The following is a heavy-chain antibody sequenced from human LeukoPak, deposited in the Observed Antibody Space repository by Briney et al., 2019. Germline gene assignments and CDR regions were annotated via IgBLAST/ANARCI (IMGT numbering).Heavy chain of an antibody. CDR1: GFTFSSYA. CDR3: AKDWETWGYYYYGMDV. V-gene: IGHV3-23*01. CDR2: ISGSGGST. J-gene: IGHJ6*02. Sequence: PGGSLRLSCAASGFTFSSYAMSWVRQSPGKGLEWVSAISGSGGSTYYADSVKGRFTISRDNSKNTLYLQMNSLRAEDTAVYYCAKDWETWGYYYYGMDVWGQGTTVTVSS. D-gene: IGHD7-27*01.